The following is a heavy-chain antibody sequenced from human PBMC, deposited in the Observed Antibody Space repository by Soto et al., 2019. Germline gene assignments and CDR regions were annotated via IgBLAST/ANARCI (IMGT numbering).Heavy chain of an antibody. Sequence: PSETLSLTCAVSGGSISSGGYSWSWIRQPPGKGLEWIGYIYHSGSTYYNPSLKSRVTISVDRSKNQFSLKLSSVTAADTAVYYCARAGDQASGWYSHYYYGMDVWGQGTTVTVSS. CDR2: IYHSGST. V-gene: IGHV4-30-2*01. D-gene: IGHD6-19*01. CDR1: GGSISSGGYS. CDR3: ARAGDQASGWYSHYYYGMDV. J-gene: IGHJ6*02.